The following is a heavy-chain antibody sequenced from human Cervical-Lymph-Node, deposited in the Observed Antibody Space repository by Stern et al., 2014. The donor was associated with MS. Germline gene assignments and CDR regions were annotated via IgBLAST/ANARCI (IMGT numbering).Heavy chain of an antibody. D-gene: IGHD6-19*01. V-gene: IGHV1-46*01. CDR1: GYTFTNYY. CDR2: IKPSGGST. Sequence: VQLEESGAEVKKPGASVKVSCKASGYTFTNYYMHWVRQAPGQGLEWMGIIKPSGGSTSYAQKFQGRVTMTSDTSTSTVYMELSSLRSEDTAVYYCAREVAGHRLGMMDVWGQGTTVTVSS. CDR3: AREVAGHRLGMMDV. J-gene: IGHJ6*02.